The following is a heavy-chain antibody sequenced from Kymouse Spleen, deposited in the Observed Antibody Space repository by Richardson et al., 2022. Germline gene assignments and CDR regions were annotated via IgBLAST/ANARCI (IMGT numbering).Heavy chain of an antibody. CDR2: IYYSGST. CDR3: AREGVRGYGMDV. J-gene: IGHJ6*02. CDR1: GGSISSYY. D-gene: IGHD3-10*01. V-gene: IGHV4-59*01. Sequence: QVQLQESGPGLVKPSETLSLTCTVSGGSISSYYWSWIRQPPGKGLEWIGYIYYSGSTNYNPSLKSRVTISVDTSKNQFSLKLSSVTAADTAVYYCAREGVRGYGMDVWGQGTTVTVSS.